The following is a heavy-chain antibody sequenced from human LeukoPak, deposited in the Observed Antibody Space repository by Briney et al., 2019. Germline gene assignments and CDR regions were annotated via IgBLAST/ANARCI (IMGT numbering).Heavy chain of an antibody. CDR3: AKSGDFWSGYSEFDY. CDR1: GFTFSSYA. D-gene: IGHD3-3*01. V-gene: IGHV3-23*01. Sequence: PGGSLRLSCAASGFTFSSYAMSWVRQAPGKGLEGVSAISGSGGSTYYADSVKGRFTISRDNSKNTLYLQMNSLRAEDTAVYYCAKSGDFWSGYSEFDYWGQGTLVTVSS. CDR2: ISGSGGST. J-gene: IGHJ4*02.